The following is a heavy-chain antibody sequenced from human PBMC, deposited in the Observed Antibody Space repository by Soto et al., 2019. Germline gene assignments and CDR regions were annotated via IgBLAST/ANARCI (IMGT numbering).Heavy chain of an antibody. CDR2: IWYGGGNK. D-gene: IGHD6-19*01. V-gene: IGHV3-33*01. J-gene: IGHJ6*02. Sequence: PGGSLRLSCAASGFTFGVYGMHWVRQAPGKGLEWVAVIWYGGGNKYYVDSADSVKGRFTISRDNSKNTAYLQMDSLRAEDTAVYYCAREAPKYKAVLGYGMDVWGQGTTVTVSS. CDR3: AREAPKYKAVLGYGMDV. CDR1: GFTFGVYG.